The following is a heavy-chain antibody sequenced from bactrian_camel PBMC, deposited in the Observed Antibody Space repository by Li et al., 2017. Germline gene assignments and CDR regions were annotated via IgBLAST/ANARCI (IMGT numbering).Heavy chain of an antibody. D-gene: IGHD6*01. J-gene: IGHJ4*01. Sequence: HVQLVESGGGSVQAGGSLRLSCAASGSDFNPNYMVVGWFRQGQGEAREGVAAIYTAGDNAYSADSVKGRFTISQENANNTIYLQMNDLKAEDTAMYYCAAQGLGVCGSRRSYNYFGQGTQVT. CDR2: IYTAGDNA. V-gene: IGHV3S54*01. CDR3: AAQGLGVCGSRRSYNY. CDR1: GSDFNPNY.